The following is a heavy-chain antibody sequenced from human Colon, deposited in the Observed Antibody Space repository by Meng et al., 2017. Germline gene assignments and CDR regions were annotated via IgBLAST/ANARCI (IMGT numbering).Heavy chain of an antibody. CDR1: GFIFNNYA. CDR2: IKSGGDRT. J-gene: IGHJ4*02. CDR3: EKTGCGSSGHYCFRE. Sequence: GESLKISCAASGFIFNNYAMSWVRQAPGKGLEWVSAIKSGGDRTYYADSVKGRFTISRDNSKNMVYLQLNSLRAEDTAVYYCEKTGCGSSGHYCFREWGQGTLVTVSS. D-gene: IGHD6-19*01. V-gene: IGHV3-23*01.